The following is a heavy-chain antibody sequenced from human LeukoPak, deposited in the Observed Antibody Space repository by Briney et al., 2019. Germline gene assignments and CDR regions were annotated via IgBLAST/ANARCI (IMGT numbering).Heavy chain of an antibody. CDR2: IGTAGDT. D-gene: IGHD3-22*01. CDR1: GSTFSSYD. V-gene: IGHV3-13*01. CDR3: ARAKSGYYDSSGDDAFDI. J-gene: IGHJ3*02. Sequence: PGGSLRLSCAASGSTFSSYDMHWVRQATGKGLEWVSAIGTAGDTYYPGSVKGRFTISRENAKNSLYLQINSLRAGDTAVYYCARAKSGYYDSSGDDAFDIWGQGTMVTVSS.